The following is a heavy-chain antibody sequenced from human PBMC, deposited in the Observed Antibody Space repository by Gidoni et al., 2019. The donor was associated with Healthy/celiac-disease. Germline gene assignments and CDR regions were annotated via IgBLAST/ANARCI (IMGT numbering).Heavy chain of an antibody. J-gene: IGHJ4*02. CDR2: IRSKAYGGTT. V-gene: IGHV3-49*05. D-gene: IGHD3-22*01. CDR3: TTNYYDSSGIDDY. CDR1: GFTFGDYA. Sequence: EVQLVESGGGLVKPGRSLRLSCTASGFTFGDYAMSWFRQAPGKGLEWVGFIRSKAYGGTTEYAASVKGRFTISRDDSKSIAYLQMNSLKTEDTAVYYCTTNYYDSSGIDDYWGQGTLVTVSS.